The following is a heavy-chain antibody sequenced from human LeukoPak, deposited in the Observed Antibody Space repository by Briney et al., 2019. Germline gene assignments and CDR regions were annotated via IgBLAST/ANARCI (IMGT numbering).Heavy chain of an antibody. CDR1: GGSISSYY. J-gene: IGHJ6*03. D-gene: IGHD3-10*01. Sequence: PSETLSLTCTVSGGSISSYYWSWIRQPAGKGLEWIGRIYTSGGTNYNPSLKSRVTMSVDTSKNQFSLKLSSVTAVDTAVYYCARDRYYYGSGSYPYMDVWGKGTTVTISS. CDR3: ARDRYYYGSGSYPYMDV. CDR2: IYTSGGT. V-gene: IGHV4-4*07.